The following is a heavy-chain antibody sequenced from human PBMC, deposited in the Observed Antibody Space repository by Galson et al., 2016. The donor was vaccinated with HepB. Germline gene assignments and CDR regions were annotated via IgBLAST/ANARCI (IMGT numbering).Heavy chain of an antibody. CDR2: ISYSGST. D-gene: IGHD2-8*02. CDR3: ARDHCTGGVCYSSPWYYGMDV. CDR1: GGSISSGYYY. V-gene: IGHV4-31*03. Sequence: LSLTCTVSGGSISSGYYYWSWIRQLPGKGLEWIGYISYSGSTDYNPSLQSRVTISADTSKNQLSLMLSSVTAADTAVYFCARDHCTGGVCYSSPWYYGMDVWGQGTTVTVSS. J-gene: IGHJ6*02.